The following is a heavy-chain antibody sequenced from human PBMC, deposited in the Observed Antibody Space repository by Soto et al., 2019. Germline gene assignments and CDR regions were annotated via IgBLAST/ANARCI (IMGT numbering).Heavy chain of an antibody. V-gene: IGHV2-5*02. D-gene: IGHD3-10*02. Sequence: QITLKESGPTLVKPTQTLTLTCSFSGFSRSSNGVGLGWISQPQGKALEFLALVYWDDDTRYSPSLKSRLTITQDTSKNQVVLTMTNMDPVDTATYYCAHNFLGSGSYTGDRFDSWGQGILVIVSS. CDR3: AHNFLGSGSYTGDRFDS. CDR1: GFSRSSNGVG. J-gene: IGHJ5*01. CDR2: VYWDDDT.